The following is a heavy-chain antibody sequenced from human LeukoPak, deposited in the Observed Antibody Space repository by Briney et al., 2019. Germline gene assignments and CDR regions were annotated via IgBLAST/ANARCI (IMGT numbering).Heavy chain of an antibody. CDR1: GGSISSYY. CDR2: IYTSGST. D-gene: IGHD2-2*02. J-gene: IGHJ3*02. V-gene: IGHV4-4*09. CDR3: ARHRGCSSTSCYSNRAFDI. Sequence: PSETLSLTCTVSGGSISSYYWSWIRQPPGKGLEWIGYIYTSGSTNYNPSLKSRVAISVDTSKNQFSLKLSSVTAADTAVYYCARHRGCSSTSCYSNRAFDIWGQGTMVTVSS.